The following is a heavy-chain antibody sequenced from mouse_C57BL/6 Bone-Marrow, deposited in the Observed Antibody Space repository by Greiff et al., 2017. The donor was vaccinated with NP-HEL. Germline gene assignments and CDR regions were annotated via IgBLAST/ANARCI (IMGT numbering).Heavy chain of an antibody. CDR1: GYSFTDYN. CDR2: INPNYGTT. CDR3: ARSEFYAMDY. V-gene: IGHV1-39*01. Sequence: EVQLQESGAELVRPGTSVKISCKASGYSFTDYNMNWVKQSNGKSLEWIGVINPNYGTTSYNQKFKGKATLTVDQSSSTAYMQLNSLTSEDSAVYYCARSEFYAMDYWGQGTSVTVSS. J-gene: IGHJ4*01.